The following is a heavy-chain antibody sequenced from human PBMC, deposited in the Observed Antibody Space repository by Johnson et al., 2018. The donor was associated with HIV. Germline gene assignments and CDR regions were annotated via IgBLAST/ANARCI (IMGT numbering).Heavy chain of an antibody. D-gene: IGHD5-12*01. CDR1: GFTLNNYG. CDR3: AKVRWLRLDNEAFDS. Sequence: QVQLVESGGGVVQPGGSLRLSCAASGFTLNNYGMHWVRQAPGRGLEWVAVIWYDGSNTYDADSVQGRFTISRDNSKNTLYLQMHSLRLEDTAVYYCAKVRWLRLDNEAFDSWGQGTMVTVS. CDR2: IWYDGSNT. V-gene: IGHV3-30*02. J-gene: IGHJ3*02.